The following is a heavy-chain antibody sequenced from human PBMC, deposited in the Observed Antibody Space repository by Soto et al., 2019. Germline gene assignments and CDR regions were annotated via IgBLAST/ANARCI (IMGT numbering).Heavy chain of an antibody. V-gene: IGHV4-34*01. CDR2: INHSGST. J-gene: IGHJ4*02. CDR3: AREECSGGNCYEFDY. CDR1: GGSFSGYY. Sequence: QVQLQQWGAGLLKPSETLSLTCAVYGGSFSGYYWSWIRQFPGKGLEWIGEINHSGSTNYNPSLKSRVIISVDTSKNQFSLKLSSVTAADTAVYYCAREECSGGNCYEFDYWGQGTLVTVSS. D-gene: IGHD2-15*01.